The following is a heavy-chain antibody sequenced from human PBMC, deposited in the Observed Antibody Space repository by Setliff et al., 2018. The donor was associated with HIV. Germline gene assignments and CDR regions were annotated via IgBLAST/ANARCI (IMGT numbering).Heavy chain of an antibody. D-gene: IGHD1-26*01. J-gene: IGHJ4*02. V-gene: IGHV4-39*07. Sequence: ASETLSLTCTVSGGSISSSSYYWGWIRQPPGKGREWIGSIFYSGSANYNPSLRSPVAISVDTSKNQFSLNLHSVTAADTAVYYCGRLSGLPGVWANDHWGQGTLVTVSS. CDR3: GRLSGLPGVWANDH. CDR2: IFYSGSA. CDR1: GGSISSSSYY.